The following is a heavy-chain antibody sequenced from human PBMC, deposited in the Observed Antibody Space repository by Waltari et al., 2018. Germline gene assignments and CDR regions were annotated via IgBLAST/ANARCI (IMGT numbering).Heavy chain of an antibody. CDR3: AKPKSGYDNYYYYMDV. J-gene: IGHJ6*03. V-gene: IGHV3-43D*03. D-gene: IGHD5-12*01. Sequence: EVQLVESGGVVVQPGGSLRLSCAASGFTFDDYAMHWVRQAPGKGLEWVSLISWDGGSTYYADSVKGRFTISRDNSKNSLYLQMNSLRAEDTALYYCAKPKSGYDNYYYYMDVWGKGTTVTVSS. CDR1: GFTFDDYA. CDR2: ISWDGGST.